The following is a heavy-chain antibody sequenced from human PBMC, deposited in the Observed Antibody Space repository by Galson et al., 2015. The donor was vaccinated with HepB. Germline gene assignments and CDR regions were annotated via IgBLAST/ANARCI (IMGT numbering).Heavy chain of an antibody. CDR3: ARDMPYDSSGYPLV. Sequence: SLRLSCAASGFTFSSYSMNWVRQAPGKGLEWVSYISSSSSTIYYADSVKGRFTISRDNAKNSLYLQMNSLRAEDTAVYYCARDMPYDSSGYPLVWGQGTLVTVSS. V-gene: IGHV3-48*01. CDR1: GFTFSSYS. J-gene: IGHJ4*02. CDR2: ISSSSSTI. D-gene: IGHD3-22*01.